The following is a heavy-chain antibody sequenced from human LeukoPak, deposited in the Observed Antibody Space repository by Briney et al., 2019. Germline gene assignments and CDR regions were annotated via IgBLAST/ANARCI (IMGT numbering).Heavy chain of an antibody. CDR1: GYTFNRYA. J-gene: IGHJ4*02. D-gene: IGHD3-22*01. CDR2: INAGNNNA. CDR3: ARYYYDSGDYLLDF. Sequence: ASVKVSCKTSGYTFNRYAIHWVRQAPGQRPEWMGWINAGNNNAEYSRKLQGRISITMDTSASTAYMELSSLRYEDTAVYYCARYYYDSGDYLLDFWGQGTLVTVSS. V-gene: IGHV1-3*01.